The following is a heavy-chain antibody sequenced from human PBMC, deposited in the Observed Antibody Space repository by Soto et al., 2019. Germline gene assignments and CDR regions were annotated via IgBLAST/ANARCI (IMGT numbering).Heavy chain of an antibody. D-gene: IGHD5-18*01. V-gene: IGHV3-30*18. J-gene: IGHJ6*02. CDR3: AKVERGYSYGMDV. CDR2: ISYDGSNK. CDR1: GFTFSSYG. Sequence: GSLRLSCAASGFTFSSYGMHWVRQAPGKGLEWVAVISYDGSNKYYADSVKGRFTISRDNSKNTLYLQMNSLRAEDTAVYYCAKVERGYSYGMDVWGQGTTVTVSS.